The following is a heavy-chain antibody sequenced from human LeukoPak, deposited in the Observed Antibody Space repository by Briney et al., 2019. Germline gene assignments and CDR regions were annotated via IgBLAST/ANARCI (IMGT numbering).Heavy chain of an antibody. Sequence: PGGSLRLSCAASGFTFSSYSMNWVRQAPGKGLEWVSYVSGSRSYIYYEDSVKGRFTISRDNAKNSLYLQINSLRAEDTAVYYCAREITAYGPGAGDAFDIWGQGTMVTVSS. V-gene: IGHV3-21*01. CDR3: AREITAYGPGAGDAFDI. CDR1: GFTFSSYS. J-gene: IGHJ3*02. CDR2: VSGSRSYI. D-gene: IGHD6-6*01.